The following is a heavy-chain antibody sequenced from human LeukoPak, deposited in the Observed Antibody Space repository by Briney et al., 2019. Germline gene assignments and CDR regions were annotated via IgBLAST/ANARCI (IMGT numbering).Heavy chain of an antibody. Sequence: GGSLRLSCAASGFTFKSYAMHWVRQAPGKELERVAVISNDGTNKYYADSVRGRFTFSKDNSKNTLYLQMDSLRVEDTAVYYCARDLGIAAAATDYWGQGTLVTVSS. CDR3: ARDLGIAAAATDY. CDR2: ISNDGTNK. D-gene: IGHD6-13*01. J-gene: IGHJ4*02. V-gene: IGHV3-30-3*01. CDR1: GFTFKSYA.